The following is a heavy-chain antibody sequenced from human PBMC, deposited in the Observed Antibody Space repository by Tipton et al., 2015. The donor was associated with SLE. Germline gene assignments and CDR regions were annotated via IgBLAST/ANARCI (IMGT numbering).Heavy chain of an antibody. D-gene: IGHD2-15*01. CDR1: GFTFSSYG. J-gene: IGHJ4*02. Sequence: QLVQSGGGLVQPGGTLRLSCAASGFTFSSYGMSWVRQAPGKGLEWVSAISGSGGSTYYADSVRGRFTISRDNAKNSLYLQMNSLRAEDTALYYCARDRVGGVAATPFDYWGQGTLVTVSS. CDR2: ISGSGGST. CDR3: ARDRVGGVAATPFDY. V-gene: IGHV3-23*04.